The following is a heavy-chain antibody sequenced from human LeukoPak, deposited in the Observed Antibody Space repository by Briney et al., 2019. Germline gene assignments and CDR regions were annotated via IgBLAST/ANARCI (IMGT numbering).Heavy chain of an antibody. CDR1: GFTFSSYS. Sequence: GGSLTLSCEDSGFTFSSYSMTWVRQAPGKGLEWVSYISLSSGAIYYADSVKGRFTISRDNAKNSLYLQMNSLRAEDTAVYYCAREVYYGSGRRFDLWGQGTLVTVSS. CDR2: ISLSSGAI. V-gene: IGHV3-48*01. J-gene: IGHJ4*02. CDR3: AREVYYGSGRRFDL. D-gene: IGHD3-10*01.